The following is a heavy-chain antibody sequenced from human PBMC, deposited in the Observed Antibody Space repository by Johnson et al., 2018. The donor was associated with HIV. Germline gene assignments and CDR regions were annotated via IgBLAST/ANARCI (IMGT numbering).Heavy chain of an antibody. J-gene: IGHJ3*02. CDR2: ISYDGSNK. Sequence: QVQLVESGGGVVQPGMSLRVSCAASGFTFSSYAMHWVRQAPGRGLEWVAVISYDGSNKYYADSVKGRFTISRDNSKNTLYLQMNSLRVEDTAVYYCAKGLGRYYEAFDIWGQGTMVTVSS. V-gene: IGHV3-30*04. CDR1: GFTFSSYA. CDR3: AKGLGRYYEAFDI. D-gene: IGHD1-26*01.